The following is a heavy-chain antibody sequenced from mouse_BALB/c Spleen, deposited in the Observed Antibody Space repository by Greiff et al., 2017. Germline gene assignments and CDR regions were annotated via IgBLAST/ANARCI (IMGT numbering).Heavy chain of an antibody. CDR1: GFNIKDTY. CDR2: IDPANGNT. Sequence: VQLKESGAELVKPGASVKLSCTASGFNIKDTYMHWVKQRPEQGLEWIGRIDPANGNTKYDPKFQGKATITADTSSNTAYLQLSSLTSEDTAVYYCGYDYDEAWFAYWGQGTLVTVSA. D-gene: IGHD2-4*01. V-gene: IGHV14-3*02. CDR3: GYDYDEAWFAY. J-gene: IGHJ3*01.